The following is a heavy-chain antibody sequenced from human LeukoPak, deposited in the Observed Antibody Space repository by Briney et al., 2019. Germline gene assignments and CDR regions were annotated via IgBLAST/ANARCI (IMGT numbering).Heavy chain of an antibody. CDR3: AKDSLVAYSSGWYNFDY. D-gene: IGHD6-19*01. CDR1: GFTFSSYW. Sequence: GGSLRLSCAASGFTFSSYWMSGVRQAPGKGLEWVANVKQDGSEKYYVDSVKGRFTISRDNAKNSLYLQMNSLRAEDTAVYYCAKDSLVAYSSGWYNFDYWGQGTLVTVSS. CDR2: VKQDGSEK. V-gene: IGHV3-7*01. J-gene: IGHJ4*02.